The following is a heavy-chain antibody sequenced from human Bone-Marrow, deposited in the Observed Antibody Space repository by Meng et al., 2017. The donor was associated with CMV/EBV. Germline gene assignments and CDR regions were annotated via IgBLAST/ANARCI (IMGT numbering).Heavy chain of an antibody. V-gene: IGHV3-30*02. CDR2: IRYDGSNK. CDR1: GFTFSGSG. CDR3: AKDMSSGWYNYYYYGMDV. J-gene: IGHJ6*02. D-gene: IGHD6-19*01. Sequence: GESLKISCAASGFTFSGSGMHWVRQAPGKGLEWVAFIRYDGSNKYYADSVKGRFTISRDNSKNTLYLQMNSLRAEDTAVYYCAKDMSSGWYNYYYYGMDVWGQGTTVTVSS.